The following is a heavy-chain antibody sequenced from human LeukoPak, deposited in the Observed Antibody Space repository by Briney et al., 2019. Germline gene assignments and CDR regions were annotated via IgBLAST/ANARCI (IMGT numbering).Heavy chain of an antibody. CDR2: MNPNSGNT. J-gene: IGHJ4*02. CDR3: ASYSGYAQ. D-gene: IGHD5-12*01. CDR1: GYTFSSYD. V-gene: IGHV1-8*03. Sequence: VSVKVSCKASGYTFSSYDVNWVRQATGQGLEWMGWMNPNSGNTGYAQKFQGRVTITRNTSITTAYMELSGLTSEDTAVYYCASYSGYAQWGQGTLVTVSS.